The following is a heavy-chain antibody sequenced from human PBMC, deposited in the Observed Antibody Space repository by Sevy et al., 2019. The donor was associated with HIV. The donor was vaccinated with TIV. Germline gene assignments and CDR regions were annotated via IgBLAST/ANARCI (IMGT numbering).Heavy chain of an antibody. V-gene: IGHV3-9*01. D-gene: IGHD3-22*01. Sequence: GGSLRLSCAASGFTFDDYAMHWVRQAPGKGLEWVSGISWNSGSIGYADSVKCRFTISRDNAKNSLYLQMNSLRAEDTALYYCAKDIAGYYDSSGYYSRYYYYGMDVWGQGTTVTVSS. CDR3: AKDIAGYYDSSGYYSRYYYYGMDV. CDR2: ISWNSGSI. CDR1: GFTFDDYA. J-gene: IGHJ6*02.